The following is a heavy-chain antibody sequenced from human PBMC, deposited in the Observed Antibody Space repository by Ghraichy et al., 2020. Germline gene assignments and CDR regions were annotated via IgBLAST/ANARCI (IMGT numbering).Heavy chain of an antibody. CDR2: IYSGGST. J-gene: IGHJ6*02. V-gene: IGHV3-53*01. CDR3: PRDPPPGDSSSWHYYYGMDV. Sequence: GESLNISCAASGFTVSSNYMSWVRQAPGKGLEWVSVIYSGGSTYYADSVKGRFTISRDNSKNTLYLQMNSLRAEDTAVYYCPRDPPPGDSSSWHYYYGMDVWGQGTTVTVSS. D-gene: IGHD6-13*01. CDR1: GFTVSSNY.